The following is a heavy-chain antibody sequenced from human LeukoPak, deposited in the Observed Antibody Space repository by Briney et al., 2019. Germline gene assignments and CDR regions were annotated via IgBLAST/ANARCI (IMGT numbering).Heavy chain of an antibody. V-gene: IGHV1-2*02. J-gene: IGHJ5*02. CDR3: ARESPIVATFNWFDP. Sequence: GASVKVSCKASGYTFTGYYMHWVRQAPGQGLEWMGWINPNSGGTNYAQKFQGRVTMTRDTPISTAYMELSRLRSDDTAVYYCARESPIVATFNWFDPWGQGTLVTVSS. D-gene: IGHD5-12*01. CDR2: INPNSGGT. CDR1: GYTFTGYY.